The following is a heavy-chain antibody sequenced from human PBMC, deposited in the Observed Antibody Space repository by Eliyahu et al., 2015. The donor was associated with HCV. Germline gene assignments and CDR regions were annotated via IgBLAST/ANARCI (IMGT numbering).Heavy chain of an antibody. CDR3: ARERGLYRIAQPEETQHNWYFDL. J-gene: IGHJ2*01. D-gene: IGHD6-13*01. Sequence: EVQLVESGGGLVQPGGSLRLSCAASGFTVSSNYMSWVRQAPGKGLEWVSVIYSGGSXYYADSVKGRFTISRHNSKNTLYLQMNSLRAEDTAVYYCARERGLYRIAQPEETQHNWYFDLWGRGTLVTVSS. CDR1: GFTVSSNY. V-gene: IGHV3-53*04. CDR2: IYSGGSX.